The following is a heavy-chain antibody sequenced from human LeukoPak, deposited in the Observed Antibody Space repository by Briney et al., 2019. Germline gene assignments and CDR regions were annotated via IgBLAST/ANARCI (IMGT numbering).Heavy chain of an antibody. CDR2: FDPEDDEA. Sequence: GASVKVSCKVSGYSLSELSIHWVRQAPGKGLEWIGGFDPEDDEAVYEERFQGRVTMTEDTSTETAYMELSSLRFEDAAVYYCATDVTGTAPCDFWGQGTLVTVSS. V-gene: IGHV1-24*01. D-gene: IGHD1-7*01. CDR3: ATDVTGTAPCDF. J-gene: IGHJ4*02. CDR1: GYSLSELS.